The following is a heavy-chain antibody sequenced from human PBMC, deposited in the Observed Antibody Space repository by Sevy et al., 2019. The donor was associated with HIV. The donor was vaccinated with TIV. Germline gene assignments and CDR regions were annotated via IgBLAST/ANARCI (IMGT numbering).Heavy chain of an antibody. CDR1: GFTFSSYW. Sequence: GGSLRLSCAASGFTFSSYWMSWVRQAPGKGLEWVANIKQDRSEKYYVDSVKGRFTISRDNAKNSLYLQMNSLRAEDTAVYYCARGVGGRTRLRFLEWLFDEDAFDIWGQGTMVTVSS. CDR3: ARGVGGRTRLRFLEWLFDEDAFDI. CDR2: IKQDRSEK. J-gene: IGHJ3*02. V-gene: IGHV3-7*01. D-gene: IGHD3-3*01.